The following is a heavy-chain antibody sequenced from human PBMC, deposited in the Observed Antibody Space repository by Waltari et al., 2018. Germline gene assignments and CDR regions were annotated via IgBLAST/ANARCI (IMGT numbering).Heavy chain of an antibody. Sequence: QVQLQQWGAGLLKPSETLSLTCAFYGGSFSGDYLIWTRLPPGTGLGWIGEINHRGSTNYNPSLKSRVTISVDTSKNQFSLKLSSVTAADTAVYYCARGRGFHSSGYYYFDYWGQGTLVTVSS. D-gene: IGHD3-22*01. V-gene: IGHV4-34*01. CDR1: GGSFSGDY. J-gene: IGHJ4*02. CDR2: INHRGST. CDR3: ARGRGFHSSGYYYFDY.